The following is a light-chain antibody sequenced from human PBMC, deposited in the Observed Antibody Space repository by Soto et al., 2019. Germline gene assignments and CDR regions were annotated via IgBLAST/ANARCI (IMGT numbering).Light chain of an antibody. Sequence: DYQVTPSPSTLSASVVDRVTITCRASQNIYTWLAWYQQKPGIAPKLLIHKASTLESGVPSRFSGSGFGTEFTLTISGLQPEDSATYYCQQYERYSTFGQGTKVDIK. J-gene: IGKJ1*01. CDR3: QQYERYST. CDR2: KAS. V-gene: IGKV1-5*03. CDR1: QNIYTW.